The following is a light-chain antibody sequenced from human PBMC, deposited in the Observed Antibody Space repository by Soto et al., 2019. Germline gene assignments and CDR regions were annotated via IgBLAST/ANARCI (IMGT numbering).Light chain of an antibody. CDR3: CSYAGTYKGV. CDR1: SSDVGGYNY. J-gene: IGLJ1*01. V-gene: IGLV2-14*01. CDR2: EVS. Sequence: QSALTQPASVSGSPGQSITISCTGTSSDVGGYNYVSWYQQHPGKAPKLMIYEVSNRPSGVSNRFSGSKSGNTASLTISGLQAEDEADYYCCSYAGTYKGVFGTGTKVTVL.